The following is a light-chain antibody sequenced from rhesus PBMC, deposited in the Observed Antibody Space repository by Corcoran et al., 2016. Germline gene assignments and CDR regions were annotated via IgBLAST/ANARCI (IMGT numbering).Light chain of an antibody. Sequence: DIQMTQSPSSLSASVGDRVTITCQASQSISNWLAWYQQKPGKAPKLLIYAASTLQSGVPSRFSGSGSGTEFPLTISSLQPEDFATYYCQQHNSNPRTFGQGTKVEIK. J-gene: IGKJ1*01. CDR1: QSISNW. V-gene: IGKV1-33*02. CDR2: AAS. CDR3: QQHNSNPRT.